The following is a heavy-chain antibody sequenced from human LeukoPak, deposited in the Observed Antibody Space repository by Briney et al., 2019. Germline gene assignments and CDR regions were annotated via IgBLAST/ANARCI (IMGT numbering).Heavy chain of an antibody. J-gene: IGHJ4*02. CDR3: AGTFYDILTRLPFPDY. CDR1: GGSISSYY. D-gene: IGHD3-9*01. CDR2: IYYSGST. Sequence: PSETLSLTCTVSGGSISSYYWSWIRQPPGKGLEWIGYIYYSGSTNYSPSLTSRVTISVDTSKNQFSLKLSSVTAADTAVYYCAGTFYDILTRLPFPDYWGQGTLVTVSS. V-gene: IGHV4-59*01.